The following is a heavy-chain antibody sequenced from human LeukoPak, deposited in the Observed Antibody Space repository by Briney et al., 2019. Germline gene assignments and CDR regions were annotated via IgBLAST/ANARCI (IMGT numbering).Heavy chain of an antibody. J-gene: IGHJ4*02. Sequence: GGSLRLSCAASGLTFSTSSMHWVRQAPGRGLEWDSYISRSSSTIYYADSVKGRFTISRDNAKNSLYLQMNSLRDEDTAVYYCARGYCSGGSCYSDYWGQGTLVTVSS. V-gene: IGHV3-48*02. CDR2: ISRSSSTI. CDR3: ARGYCSGGSCYSDY. CDR1: GLTFSTSS. D-gene: IGHD2-15*01.